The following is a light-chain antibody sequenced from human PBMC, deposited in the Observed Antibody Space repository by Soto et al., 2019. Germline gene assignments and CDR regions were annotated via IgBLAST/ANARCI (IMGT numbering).Light chain of an antibody. V-gene: IGKV3-20*01. CDR3: QQYNSWPPDGT. CDR2: GAS. J-gene: IGKJ1*01. CDR1: QSVSNNY. Sequence: EIVLTQSPGTLSLSPGERATLSCRASQSVSNNYLAWYQQKPGQAPRLLIYGASNRATGIPDRFSGSGSGTEFTLSINSLQSEDFAVYYCQQYNSWPPDGTFGQGTKVDIK.